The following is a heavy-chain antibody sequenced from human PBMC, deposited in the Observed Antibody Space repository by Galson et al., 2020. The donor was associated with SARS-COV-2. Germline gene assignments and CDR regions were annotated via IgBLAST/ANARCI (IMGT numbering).Heavy chain of an antibody. Sequence: GESLKISCAASGFTFSNAWMSWVRQAPGKGLEWVGRIKSKTDGGTTDYAAPVKGRFTISRDDSKNTLYLQMNSLKTEDTAVYYCTTTQGYSSGWYSFDYWAREPWSPSPQ. CDR1: GFTFSNAW. J-gene: IGHJ4*02. CDR2: IKSKTDGGTT. V-gene: IGHV3-15*01. CDR3: TTTQGYSSGWYSFDY. D-gene: IGHD6-19*01.